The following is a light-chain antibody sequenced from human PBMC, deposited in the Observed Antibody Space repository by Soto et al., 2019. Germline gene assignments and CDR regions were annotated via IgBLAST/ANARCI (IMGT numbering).Light chain of an antibody. CDR2: GSS. CDR1: QSVSSN. J-gene: IGKJ1*01. V-gene: IGKV3-15*01. CDR3: QQYNNWPPGT. Sequence: EIVMTQSPATLSVSPGERATLSCRASQSVSSNLAWYQQKPGQAPRLLIYGSSTRATGIPARFSGSGSGTEFTLTISSLPSEDFAVYYWQQYNNWPPGTFGQGTKVEIK.